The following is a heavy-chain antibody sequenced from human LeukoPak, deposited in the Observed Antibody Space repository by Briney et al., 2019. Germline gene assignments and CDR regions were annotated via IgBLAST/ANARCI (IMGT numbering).Heavy chain of an antibody. Sequence: GGSLRLSCAASGFTFDDYAMHWVRQAPGKGLEWVSLISWDGGSTYYADSVTGRFTISRDNSKNSLYLQMNSLRPEDTALYYCAKDSMDGVDYWGQGTLVTVSS. V-gene: IGHV3-43D*03. D-gene: IGHD2-2*03. J-gene: IGHJ4*02. CDR3: AKDSMDGVDY. CDR2: ISWDGGST. CDR1: GFTFDDYA.